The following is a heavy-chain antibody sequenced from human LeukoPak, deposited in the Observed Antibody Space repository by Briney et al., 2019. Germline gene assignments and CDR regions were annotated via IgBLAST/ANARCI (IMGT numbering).Heavy chain of an antibody. CDR2: INPISGGT. J-gene: IGHJ5*02. Sequence: ASVKVSCKASGYTFTGYYMHWVRQAPGQGLEWMGWINPISGGTNYAQKFQGRVTMTRDTSISTAYMELSRLRSDDTAVYYCARVSAVAGKGDWFDPWGQGTLVTVSS. CDR3: ARVSAVAGKGDWFDP. D-gene: IGHD6-19*01. V-gene: IGHV1-2*02. CDR1: GYTFTGYY.